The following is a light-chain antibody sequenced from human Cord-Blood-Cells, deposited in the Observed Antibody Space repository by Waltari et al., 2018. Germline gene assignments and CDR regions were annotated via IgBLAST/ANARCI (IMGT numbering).Light chain of an antibody. Sequence: QSVLTQPPSASGTPRQRVTISCSGSSSNIGSNTVNWYQQLPGTAPKPLIYRNNQRPSGVPDRFSGSKSGTSASLAISGLQAEDEADYYCAAWDDSLNGYVFGTGTKVTVL. CDR1: SSNIGSNT. J-gene: IGLJ1*01. CDR3: AAWDDSLNGYV. V-gene: IGLV1-44*01. CDR2: RNN.